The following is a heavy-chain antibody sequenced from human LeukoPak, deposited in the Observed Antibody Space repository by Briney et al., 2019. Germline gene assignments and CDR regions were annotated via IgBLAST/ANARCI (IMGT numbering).Heavy chain of an antibody. CDR2: ISHSGSNI. Sequence: PGGSLRLSCVASGFTFSNYLMNWVRQAPGKGLEWVSCISHSGSNIYYADSVKGRFSISRDNSKKTLYLQMDRLRVEDTAVYYCAMALDYWGQGTLVTVSS. V-gene: IGHV3-23*01. J-gene: IGHJ4*02. CDR1: GFTFSNYL. CDR3: AMALDY.